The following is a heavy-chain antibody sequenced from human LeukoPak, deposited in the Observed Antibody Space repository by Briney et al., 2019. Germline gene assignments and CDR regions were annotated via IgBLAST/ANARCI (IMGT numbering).Heavy chain of an antibody. J-gene: IGHJ6*02. CDR3: VRSLPGTLLRGYGMDV. CDR1: GYTFTSYW. CDR2: IFPRDSDV. V-gene: IGHV5-51*01. Sequence: AGASLKISCKTSGYTFTSYWIGWGRQPPGKGLECMGVIFPRDSDVRYSPSFQGQVTISADKSTNTAYLHWGSLKASDSAMYYCVRSLPGTLLRGYGMDVWGPGTTVTVS. D-gene: IGHD3-10*01.